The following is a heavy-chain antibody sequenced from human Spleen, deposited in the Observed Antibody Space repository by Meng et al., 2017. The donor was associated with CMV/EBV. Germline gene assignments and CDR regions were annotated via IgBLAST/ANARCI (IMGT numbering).Heavy chain of an antibody. CDR3: ARCVVGARNWFDP. Sequence: ASVKVSCKASGYTFTSYYMHWVRQAPGQGLEWMGIINPSGGSTSYAQKFQGRVTMTRDTSTSTVYMELSRLRSDDTAVYYCARCVVGARNWFDPWGQGTLVTVSS. V-gene: IGHV1-46*01. CDR2: INPSGGST. CDR1: GYTFTSYY. J-gene: IGHJ5*02. D-gene: IGHD1-26*01.